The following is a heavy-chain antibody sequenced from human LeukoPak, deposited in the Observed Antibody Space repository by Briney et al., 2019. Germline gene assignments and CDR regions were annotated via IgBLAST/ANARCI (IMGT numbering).Heavy chain of an antibody. CDR2: ISAYNGNT. CDR3: ARGVLYYYDSSGYCDY. J-gene: IGHJ4*02. CDR1: GYTFTSYG. V-gene: IGHV1-18*01. D-gene: IGHD3-22*01. Sequence: ASVKVSCKASGYTFTSYGISWVRQAPGQGLEWMGWISAYNGNTNYAQKLQGRVTMTTDTSTSTAYMELRSLRSDDTAVYYCARGVLYYYDSSGYCDYWGQGTLVTVSS.